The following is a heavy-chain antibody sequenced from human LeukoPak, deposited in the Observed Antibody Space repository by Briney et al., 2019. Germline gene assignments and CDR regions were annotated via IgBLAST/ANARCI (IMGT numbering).Heavy chain of an antibody. J-gene: IGHJ4*02. CDR3: ARPHGYCSGGSCYSSDYFYY. CDR1: GYSFTSYW. V-gene: IGHV5-51*01. CDR2: NYPVVSDT. D-gene: IGHD2-15*01. Sequence: GESLKISCKGSGYSFTSYWMTWVRPMRRQGMEWMGINYPVVSDTTYTPNFQGEVTISAAKSTTTAYLQWRRLTWSDTTRYYSARPHGYCSGGSCYSSDYFYYWGQGTLVTVSS.